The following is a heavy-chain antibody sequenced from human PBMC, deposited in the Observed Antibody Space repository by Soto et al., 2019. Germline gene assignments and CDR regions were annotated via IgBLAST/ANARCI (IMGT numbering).Heavy chain of an antibody. CDR2: INHSGST. J-gene: IGHJ6*02. CDR3: ASNIVVVPAAHYPAKRRMDV. Sequence: QVQLQQWGAGLLKPSETLSLTCAVYGGSFSGYYWSWIRQPPGKGLEWIGEINHSGSTNYNPSLKSRVTISVDTSKNQFSLKLSSVTAADTAVYYCASNIVVVPAAHYPAKRRMDVWGQGTTVTVSS. V-gene: IGHV4-34*01. CDR1: GGSFSGYY. D-gene: IGHD2-2*01.